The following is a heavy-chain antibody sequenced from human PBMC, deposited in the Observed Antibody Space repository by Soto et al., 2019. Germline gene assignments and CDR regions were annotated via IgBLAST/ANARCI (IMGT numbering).Heavy chain of an antibody. CDR1: GDSITKNGYY. V-gene: IGHV4-39*01. J-gene: IGHJ4*02. CDR2: VYSTGST. CDR3: TRSNYIYGLLIDY. D-gene: IGHD3-16*01. Sequence: SQTLSLTDSVFGDSITKNGYYWGLIRQPPGKGLQWIGNVYSTGSTFSHPSLTSRVFISVATSKDKFSLRLTSVTAADTAVYYCTRSNYIYGLLIDYWGPGIMVTSP.